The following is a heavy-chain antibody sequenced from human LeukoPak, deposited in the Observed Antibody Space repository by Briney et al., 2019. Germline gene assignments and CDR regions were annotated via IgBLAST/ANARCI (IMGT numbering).Heavy chain of an antibody. Sequence: PSETPSLTCTVSGGSISSRSYYWGWIRQPPGKGLEWIGSIYFSGTTYYNPSLKSRVTISVDTSKNQFSLKLSSVTAADTAVYYCARSDSSGYLDAFDIWGQGTTVTVSS. CDR1: GGSISSRSYY. CDR3: ARSDSSGYLDAFDI. CDR2: IYFSGTT. V-gene: IGHV4-39*01. D-gene: IGHD3-22*01. J-gene: IGHJ3*02.